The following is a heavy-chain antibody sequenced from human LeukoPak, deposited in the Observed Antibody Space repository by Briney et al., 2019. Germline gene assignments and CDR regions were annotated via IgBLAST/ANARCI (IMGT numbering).Heavy chain of an antibody. CDR3: ARGSRFLDF. Sequence: ASVKVSCKASGYTFTSEYIHWVRQAPGQGLEWMGIINPSDGRTTYSPNFQDRVALTRDMSTSTVYMELSGLRSEDTALYYCARGSRFLDFWGRETLVTVSS. J-gene: IGHJ4*02. CDR2: INPSDGRT. CDR1: GYTFTSEY. V-gene: IGHV1-46*01. D-gene: IGHD2-2*01.